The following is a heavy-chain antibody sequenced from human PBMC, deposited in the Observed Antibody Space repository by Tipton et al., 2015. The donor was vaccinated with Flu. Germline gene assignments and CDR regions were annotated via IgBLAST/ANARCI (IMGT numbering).Heavy chain of an antibody. CDR3: ARRTDSGSVNWFDS. V-gene: IGHV4-4*07. CDR1: GDSTSGDH. J-gene: IGHJ5*01. D-gene: IGHD1-26*01. CDR2: IYTSGSA. Sequence: TLSLTCTVSGDSTSGDHWNWIRQPAGKGLEWIGRIYTSGSANYNPSLKSRVTMSVDASKTQFSLKLSSVTAADTAVYYCARRTDSGSVNWFDSWGHGTLVTVSS.